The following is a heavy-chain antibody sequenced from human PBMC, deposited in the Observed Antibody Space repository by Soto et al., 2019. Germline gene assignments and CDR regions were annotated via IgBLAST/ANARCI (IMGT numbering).Heavy chain of an antibody. D-gene: IGHD2-2*01. V-gene: IGHV4-31*03. J-gene: IGHJ4*02. CDR1: GGSISSGGYY. CDR2: IYYSGST. Sequence: QVQLQESGPGLVKPSQTLSLTCTVSGGSISSGGYYWSWIRQHPGKGLEWIGYIYYSGSTYYNPSLESRVTISVDTSKRQFSLKLSSVTAADTAVYYCARSSTSANYFDYWGQGTLVTVSS. CDR3: ARSSTSANYFDY.